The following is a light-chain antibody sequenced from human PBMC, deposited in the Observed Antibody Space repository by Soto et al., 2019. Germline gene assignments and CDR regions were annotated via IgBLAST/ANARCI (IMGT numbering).Light chain of an antibody. J-gene: IGKJ4*01. CDR1: QNIDNY. V-gene: IGKV1-39*01. CDR2: ATS. CDR3: QASYISPAVS. Sequence: DIQMTQSPSSLSASLGDRVTITCRASQNIDNYLNWYQQKPGKAPKLLIYATSTLQSGVPSRFSGSGSGTEFTLTISSLQAEDFATYFCQASYISPAVSFGGGTKVEIK.